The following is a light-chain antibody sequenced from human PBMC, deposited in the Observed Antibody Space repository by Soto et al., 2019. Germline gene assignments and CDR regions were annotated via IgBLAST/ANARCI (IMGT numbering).Light chain of an antibody. CDR1: QSVRSIF. CDR3: QQYGSSPTT. CDR2: GAS. V-gene: IGKV3-20*01. J-gene: IGKJ1*01. Sequence: EIVWTQSPGTLSLSPGERATLSCRASQSVRSIFLAWYQQKFGQAPRLLIYGASSRATGIPDRFTGSGSGTDYTRTISRREPEDVAVDDCQQYGSSPTTFGQGTKVEI.